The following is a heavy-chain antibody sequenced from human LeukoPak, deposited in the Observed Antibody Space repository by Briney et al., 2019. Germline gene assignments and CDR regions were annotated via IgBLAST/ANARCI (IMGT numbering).Heavy chain of an antibody. CDR1: GFIFRNYV. CDR3: AKDYAGGWPKRGMDV. J-gene: IGHJ6*03. Sequence: GGSLRLSCAASGFIFRNYVVAWVRQAPGKGLEWVSAISGSGGGTFYADSVRGRFTISRDNSKNTVYLQMNSLRAEDTAVYYCAKDYAGGWPKRGMDVWGKGATVTVSS. D-gene: IGHD3-16*01. CDR2: ISGSGGGT. V-gene: IGHV3-23*01.